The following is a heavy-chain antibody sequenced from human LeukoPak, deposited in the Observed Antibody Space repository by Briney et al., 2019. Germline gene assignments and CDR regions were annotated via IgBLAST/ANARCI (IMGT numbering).Heavy chain of an antibody. D-gene: IGHD2-21*02. V-gene: IGHV3-30*04. J-gene: IGHJ4*02. CDR1: GFTFSSYA. Sequence: GGSLRLSCAASGFTFSSYAMHWVRQAPGKGLEWVAVISYDGSNKYYADSVKGRFTISRDNSKNTLYLQMNSLRAEDTAVYYCASAACGGDCYLDYWGQGTLVTVSS. CDR3: ASAACGGDCYLDY. CDR2: ISYDGSNK.